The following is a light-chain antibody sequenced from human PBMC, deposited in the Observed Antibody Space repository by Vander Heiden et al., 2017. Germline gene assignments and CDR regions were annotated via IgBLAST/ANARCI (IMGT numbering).Light chain of an antibody. J-gene: IGKJ1*01. Sequence: DIQMTQSPSSVSASVGDRVTITCRASQSIDSNLIWYQHKSGKAPKFLIQAASSLQSGVPSRFSGSGSGTDFTLTISSLQPEDFATYYCQQSNRTPSTFGQGTRLEIK. CDR3: QQSNRTPST. V-gene: IGKV1-39*01. CDR1: QSIDSN. CDR2: AAS.